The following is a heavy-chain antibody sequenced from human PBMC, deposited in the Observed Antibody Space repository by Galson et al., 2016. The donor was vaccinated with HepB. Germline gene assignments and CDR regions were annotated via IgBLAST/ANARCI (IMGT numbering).Heavy chain of an antibody. CDR3: ARDRPVAKSFDS. CDR2: ISSDSTFI. CDR1: GFSFSSFN. Sequence: SLRLSCAASGFSFSSFNMNWVRQAPGKGLGWVSSISSDSTFIYYAESVKGRFTISRDNAKNSLCLQMNSLRAEDTAVYYCARDRPVAKSFDSWGQGTLVTVSS. J-gene: IGHJ4*02. V-gene: IGHV3-21*01.